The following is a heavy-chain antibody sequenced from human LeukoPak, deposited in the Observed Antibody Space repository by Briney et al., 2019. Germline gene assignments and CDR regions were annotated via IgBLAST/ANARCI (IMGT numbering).Heavy chain of an antibody. CDR1: GGSFSGYY. V-gene: IGHV4-34*01. CDR2: INHSGST. D-gene: IGHD5-12*01. J-gene: IGHJ4*02. CDR3: ARRVVATIRSRRTSGAFDY. Sequence: PSETLSLTCAVYGGSFSGYYWSWIRQPPGKGLEWIGEINHSGSTNYNPSLKSRVTISVDTSKNQFSLKLSSVTAADTAVYYCARRVVATIRSRRTSGAFDYWGQGTLVTVSS.